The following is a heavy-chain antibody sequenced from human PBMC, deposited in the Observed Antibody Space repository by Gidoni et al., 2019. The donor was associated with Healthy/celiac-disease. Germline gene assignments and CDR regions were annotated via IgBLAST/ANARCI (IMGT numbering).Heavy chain of an antibody. CDR3: ARGRYYDILTGYYHWFDP. Sequence: EVQLVESGGGLVQPGGSLRLSCAASGFTFSSYEMNWVRQAPGKGLDWVSYISSSGSTIYYADSVKGRFTISRDNAKNSLYLQMNSLRAEDTAVYYCARGRYYDILTGYYHWFDPWGQGTLVTVSS. V-gene: IGHV3-48*03. CDR1: GFTFSSYE. J-gene: IGHJ5*02. D-gene: IGHD3-9*01. CDR2: ISSSGSTI.